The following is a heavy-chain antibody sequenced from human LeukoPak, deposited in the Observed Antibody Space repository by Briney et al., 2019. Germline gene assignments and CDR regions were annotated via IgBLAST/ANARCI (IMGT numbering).Heavy chain of an antibody. J-gene: IGHJ5*02. Sequence: PGGSLRLSCAASGFTFSSYWMHWVRQAPGKGLEWVSVIYSGGSTYYADSVKGRFTISRDNSKNTLYLQMNSLRAEDTAVYYCARGPPSRDGSGSYYNHWGQGTLVTVST. CDR2: IYSGGST. V-gene: IGHV3-66*01. CDR1: GFTFSSYW. D-gene: IGHD3-10*01. CDR3: ARGPPSRDGSGSYYNH.